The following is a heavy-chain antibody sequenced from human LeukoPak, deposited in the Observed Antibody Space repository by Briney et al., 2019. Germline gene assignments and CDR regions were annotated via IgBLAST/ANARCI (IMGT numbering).Heavy chain of an antibody. V-gene: IGHV1-69*04. CDR3: ARDEGYSSGWYTPFDY. J-gene: IGHJ4*02. Sequence: SVKVSCKAFGGTFSSYAISWVRQAPGQGLEWMGRIIPILGIANYAQKFQGRVTIAADKSTSTAYMELSSLRSEDTAVYYCARDEGYSSGWYTPFDYWGQGTLVTVSS. CDR1: GGTFSSYA. CDR2: IIPILGIA. D-gene: IGHD6-19*01.